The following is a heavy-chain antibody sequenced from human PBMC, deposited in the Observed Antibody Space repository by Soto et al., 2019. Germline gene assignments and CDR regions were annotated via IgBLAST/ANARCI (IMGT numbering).Heavy chain of an antibody. CDR1: GYTLTGYY. V-gene: IGHV1-2*02. Sequence: ASVKVSCKASGYTLTGYYMHWVRQAPGQGLEWMGWINPNSGGTNYAQKFQGRVTMTRDTSISTAYMELSRLRSDDTAVYYCARDKGGHDSSGYYPAAYFDYWGQGTLVTVSS. CDR2: INPNSGGT. D-gene: IGHD3-22*01. CDR3: ARDKGGHDSSGYYPAAYFDY. J-gene: IGHJ4*02.